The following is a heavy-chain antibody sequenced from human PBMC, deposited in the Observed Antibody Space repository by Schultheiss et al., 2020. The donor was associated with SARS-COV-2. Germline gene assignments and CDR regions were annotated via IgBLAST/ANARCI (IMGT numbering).Heavy chain of an antibody. J-gene: IGHJ6*02. Sequence: SQTLSLTCTVSGGSIRNGGFFWSYLRHHPGKGLEWIGFISNTGSTYYNPSLKSRATISVDTAKNQFSLKLSSVTAADTAVYYCARGFLDWQGFYGMDVWGQGTTVTVSS. CDR2: ISNTGST. D-gene: IGHD3/OR15-3a*01. CDR3: ARGFLDWQGFYGMDV. CDR1: GGSIRNGGFF. V-gene: IGHV4-31*03.